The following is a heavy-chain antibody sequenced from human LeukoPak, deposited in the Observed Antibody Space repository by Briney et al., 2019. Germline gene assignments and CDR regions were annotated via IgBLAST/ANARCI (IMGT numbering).Heavy chain of an antibody. J-gene: IGHJ6*02. CDR1: GGTFSSYA. Sequence: ASVQVSCKASGGTFSSYANSWVRQAPGQGLEWMGGIIPIFGTANYAQKFQGRVTITADESTSTAYMELSSLRSEDTAVYYCARDRHSSGYSDYYYYGMDVWGQGTTVTVSS. V-gene: IGHV1-69*13. CDR3: ARDRHSSGYSDYYYYGMDV. CDR2: IIPIFGTA. D-gene: IGHD3-22*01.